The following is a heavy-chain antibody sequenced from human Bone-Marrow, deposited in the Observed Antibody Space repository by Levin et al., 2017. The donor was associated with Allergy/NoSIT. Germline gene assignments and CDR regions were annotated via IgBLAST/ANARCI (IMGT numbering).Heavy chain of an antibody. J-gene: IGHJ6*02. CDR3: AKDRSMYCTSSLCRFYGLDV. CDR2: MSGSGTFS. D-gene: IGHD2-2*01. Sequence: GESLKISCAASGFTFSTYTMNWVRQAPGKGLEWLSAMSGSGTFSYYADSVKGRFTISRDNSKNTLYLQMNSLRAEDTAVYYCAKDRSMYCTSSLCRFYGLDVWGQGTTVTVSS. V-gene: IGHV3-23*01. CDR1: GFTFSTYT.